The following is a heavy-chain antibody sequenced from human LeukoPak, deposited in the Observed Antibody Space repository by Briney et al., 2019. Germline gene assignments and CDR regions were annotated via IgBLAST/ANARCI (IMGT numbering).Heavy chain of an antibody. V-gene: IGHV3-23*01. D-gene: IGHD2-21*01. Sequence: PGGSLRLSCAGSGFSFGPHAMSWVRQAPGKGLEWVSGIGGSDDSTHYADSVKGRFTISRDNPRQTLFLQMSSLRAEDTAVYYCARDRGGLIDTGTLIHWGLGTLVTVPS. CDR1: GFSFGPHA. CDR2: IGGSDDST. J-gene: IGHJ4*02. CDR3: ARDRGGLIDTGTLIH.